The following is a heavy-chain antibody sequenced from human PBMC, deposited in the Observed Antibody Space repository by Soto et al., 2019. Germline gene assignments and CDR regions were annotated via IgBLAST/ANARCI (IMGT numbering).Heavy chain of an antibody. CDR1: GGSFSGYY. D-gene: IGHD3-22*01. J-gene: IGHJ4*02. Sequence: SETLSLTCAVYGGSFSGYYWSWIRQPPGKGLEWIGEINHSGSTNYNPSLKSRVTISVDTSKNQFSLKLSSVTAADTAVYYCARPHYYDSSGYGLVVYWGQGTLVTVSS. CDR2: INHSGST. CDR3: ARPHYYDSSGYGLVVY. V-gene: IGHV4-34*01.